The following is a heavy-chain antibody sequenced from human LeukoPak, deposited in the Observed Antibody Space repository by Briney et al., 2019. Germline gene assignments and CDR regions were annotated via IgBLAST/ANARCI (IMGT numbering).Heavy chain of an antibody. Sequence: PGRSLRLSCAASGFTFRSSGMHWVRQAPGKGLEWVAFIQYHGRDKYYADSVKGRFTISRDNSKNTLYMEVNSLRAEDTAVYYCAREGGRTVAGTFDNWGQGTLVTVSS. CDR3: AREGGRTVAGTFDN. V-gene: IGHV3-30*03. CDR1: GFTFRSSG. J-gene: IGHJ4*02. D-gene: IGHD6-19*01. CDR2: IQYHGRDK.